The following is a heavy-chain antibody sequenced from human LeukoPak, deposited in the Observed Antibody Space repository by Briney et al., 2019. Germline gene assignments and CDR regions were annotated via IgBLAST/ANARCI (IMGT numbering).Heavy chain of an antibody. CDR3: ATGYTVSYYFDY. V-gene: IGHV1-24*01. D-gene: IGHD6-13*01. Sequence: GASGKVSCKVSGYTLTELSMHWVRPAPGKGVECMGGFDPEDGETNYAQKFQGRVAMTEDTSTDTAYMELSSLRSEDTAVYYCATGYTVSYYFDYWGQGTLVTVSS. J-gene: IGHJ4*02. CDR1: GYTLTELS. CDR2: FDPEDGET.